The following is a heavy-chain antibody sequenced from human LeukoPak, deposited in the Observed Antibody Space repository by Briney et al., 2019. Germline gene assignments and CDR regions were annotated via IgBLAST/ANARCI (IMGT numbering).Heavy chain of an antibody. D-gene: IGHD4-17*01. Sequence: GASVKVSCKASGGTFSSYAISWVRQAPGQGLEWMGGIIPIFGTANYAQKFQGRVTITADESTSTAYMELSSLRSEDRAVYYCASTHDYGDYYFDYWGQGTLVTVSS. CDR3: ASTHDYGDYYFDY. V-gene: IGHV1-69*01. CDR2: IIPIFGTA. CDR1: GGTFSSYA. J-gene: IGHJ4*02.